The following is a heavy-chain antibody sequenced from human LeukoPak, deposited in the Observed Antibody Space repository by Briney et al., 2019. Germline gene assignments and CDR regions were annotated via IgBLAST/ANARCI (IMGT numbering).Heavy chain of an antibody. V-gene: IGHV4-4*09. J-gene: IGHJ3*02. D-gene: IGHD5-18*01. CDR2: IYTSGST. Sequence: SETLSLTCTVSGVSISSYYWSWIRQPPGKGLEWIGYIYTSGSTNYNPTLKSRVTISVDTSKNQFSLKLSSVTAADTAVYYCARRGYSYGYAFDIWGQGTMVTVSS. CDR3: ARRGYSYGYAFDI. CDR1: GVSISSYY.